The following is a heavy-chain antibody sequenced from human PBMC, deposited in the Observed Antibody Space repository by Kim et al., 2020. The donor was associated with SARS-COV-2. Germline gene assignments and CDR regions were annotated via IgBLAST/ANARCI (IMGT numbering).Heavy chain of an antibody. D-gene: IGHD6-13*01. Sequence: ASVKVSCKASGYTFTSYGISWVRQAPGQGLEWMGWISAYNGNTNYAQKLQGRVTMTTDTSTSTAYMELRSLRSDDTAVYYCARDPPAGTGGYYYYGMDVWGKGTTVTVSS. CDR1: GYTFTSYG. V-gene: IGHV1-18*01. CDR2: ISAYNGNT. CDR3: ARDPPAGTGGYYYYGMDV. J-gene: IGHJ6*04.